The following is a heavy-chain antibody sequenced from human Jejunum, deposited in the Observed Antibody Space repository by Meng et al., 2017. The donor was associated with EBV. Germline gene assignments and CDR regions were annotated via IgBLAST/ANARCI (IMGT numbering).Heavy chain of an antibody. CDR3: AKSNDYSLNS. D-gene: IGHD4-11*01. Sequence: QLQESGPGLVKPSGTLSLTWAVSGDSTSSSHWWSWVRQPPGKGLEWIGEMHPGGSTNYNPSLKSRVTISVDNSKNQFSLKLTSVTAADTAVYYCAKSNDYSLNSWGQGTLVTVSS. CDR2: MHPGGST. V-gene: IGHV4-4*02. CDR1: GDSTSSSHW. J-gene: IGHJ4*02.